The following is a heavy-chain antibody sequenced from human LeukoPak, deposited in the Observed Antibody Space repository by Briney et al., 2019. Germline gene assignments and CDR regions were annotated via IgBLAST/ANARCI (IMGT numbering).Heavy chain of an antibody. J-gene: IGHJ4*02. D-gene: IGHD6-13*01. Sequence: GGSLRLSCAASGFTFSSYSMNWVRQAPGKGLEWVSSISSSSSYIYYADSVKGRFTISGDNAKNSLYLQMNSLRAEDTAVYYCARRPSSWYADYWGQGTLVTVSS. CDR3: ARRPSSWYADY. V-gene: IGHV3-21*01. CDR2: ISSSSSYI. CDR1: GFTFSSYS.